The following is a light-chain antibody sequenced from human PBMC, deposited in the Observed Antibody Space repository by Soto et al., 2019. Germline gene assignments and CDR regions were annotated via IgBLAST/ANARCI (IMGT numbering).Light chain of an antibody. Sequence: NMLTHSPGTLSLSPGQRATLSCRASQSLSGNYLAWYQQKPGQAPRVLIYRASIRATGIPARFSGSGSGTDFTLTISSLEPEDFAVYYCQQRSNWPPGVTFGQGTRLEIK. CDR1: QSLSGNY. V-gene: IGKV3D-20*02. CDR3: QQRSNWPPGVT. CDR2: RAS. J-gene: IGKJ5*01.